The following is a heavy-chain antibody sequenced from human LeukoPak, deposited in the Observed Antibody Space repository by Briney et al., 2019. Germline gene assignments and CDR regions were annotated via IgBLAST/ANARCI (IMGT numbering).Heavy chain of an antibody. CDR1: GGSISSSDYY. CDR2: IYYSGTT. V-gene: IGHV4-39*02. CDR3: ARDVAGAAVADDFDC. Sequence: NPSETLSLTCTVPGGSISSSDYYWGWIRHPPGKGLQWIGSIYYSGTTFYNPSLRSRVTIYVDTSKNHFSLKLSSVTAADTALYYCARDVAGAAVADDFDCWGQGTLVTVSS. D-gene: IGHD6-19*01. J-gene: IGHJ4*02.